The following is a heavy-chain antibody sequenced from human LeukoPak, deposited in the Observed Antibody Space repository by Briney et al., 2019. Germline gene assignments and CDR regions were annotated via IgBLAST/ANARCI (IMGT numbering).Heavy chain of an antibody. Sequence: SETLSLTCTVSGGSISSSSYYWGWIRQPPGKGLEWIGNIYYTGSTYYNASLQSRVTISIDMSKNQFSLRLNSVTAADAAMYYCVKSGGYGLIDYWGQGTLVTVSS. CDR1: GGSISSSSYY. J-gene: IGHJ4*02. V-gene: IGHV4-39*01. CDR2: IYYTGST. D-gene: IGHD1-26*01. CDR3: VKSGGYGLIDY.